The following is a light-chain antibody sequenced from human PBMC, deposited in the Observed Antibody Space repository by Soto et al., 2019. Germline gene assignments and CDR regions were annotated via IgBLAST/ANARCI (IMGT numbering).Light chain of an antibody. CDR2: DVT. J-gene: IGLJ1*01. CDR3: CSYAGTYIFV. CDR1: SSDVGAYNY. V-gene: IGLV2-11*01. Sequence: QSVLTQPRSVSGSPGQSVTISFTGTSSDVGAYNYVSWYQQHPGKAPKLIIYDVTQRPSGVPDRFSGSKSGNTASLTISGLQAEDEADYYCCSYAGTYIFVFGTGTKVTVL.